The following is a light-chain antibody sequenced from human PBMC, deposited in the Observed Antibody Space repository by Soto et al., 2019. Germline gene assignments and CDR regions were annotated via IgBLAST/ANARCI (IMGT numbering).Light chain of an antibody. CDR1: ESSRNS. Sequence: DIQMTQSPSSLSASVGDRVTITCRASESSRNSLNWYQQRPGKAPKLLIYAASSLQSGVPSRFSGSGSGTYFTLTISTLQPEDFATYYCLQSYSIPYTFGQGTKLEV. V-gene: IGKV1-39*01. J-gene: IGKJ2*01. CDR2: AAS. CDR3: LQSYSIPYT.